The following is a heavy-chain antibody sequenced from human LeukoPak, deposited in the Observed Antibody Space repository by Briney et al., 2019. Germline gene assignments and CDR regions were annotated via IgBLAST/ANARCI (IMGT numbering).Heavy chain of an antibody. D-gene: IGHD3-3*01. Sequence: ASVKVSCKASGYTFTSYYMHWVRQAPGQGLEWMGWMNPNSGNTGYAQKFQGRVTMTRNTSISTAYMELSSLRSEDTAVYYCARGKRFLEWLPRSRLPNWFDPWGQGTLVTVSS. CDR3: ARGKRFLEWLPRSRLPNWFDP. V-gene: IGHV1-8*02. J-gene: IGHJ5*02. CDR2: MNPNSGNT. CDR1: GYTFTSYY.